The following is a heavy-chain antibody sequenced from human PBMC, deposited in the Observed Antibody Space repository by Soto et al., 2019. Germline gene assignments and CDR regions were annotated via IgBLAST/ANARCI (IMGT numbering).Heavy chain of an antibody. CDR2: IYSGGSK. D-gene: IGHD5-12*01. J-gene: IGHJ4*02. V-gene: IGHV3-53*01. Sequence: GSLSLSWAASGFTVSSNYMSWVRQAPGKGLEWVSVIYSGGSKDYADSVKGRFTISRDNSKKTLYLQMNSLRAEDTAVYYCARARDGYDFLFEPTWGQGTLVTVSS. CDR1: GFTVSSNY. CDR3: ARARDGYDFLFEPT.